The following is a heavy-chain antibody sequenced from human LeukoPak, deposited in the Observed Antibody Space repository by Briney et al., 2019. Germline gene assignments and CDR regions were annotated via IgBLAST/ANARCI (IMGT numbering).Heavy chain of an antibody. CDR2: INPSGNST. Sequence: APVKVSCKASGYTFTNYYMHWVRQAPGQGLEWMGIINPSGNSTSYAQIFQGRVTMTRDTSTSTVYMELSSLRSEDTAVYYCARGYSSGYRIDYWGQGTLVTVSS. J-gene: IGHJ4*02. D-gene: IGHD3-22*01. CDR3: ARGYSSGYRIDY. V-gene: IGHV1-46*01. CDR1: GYTFTNYY.